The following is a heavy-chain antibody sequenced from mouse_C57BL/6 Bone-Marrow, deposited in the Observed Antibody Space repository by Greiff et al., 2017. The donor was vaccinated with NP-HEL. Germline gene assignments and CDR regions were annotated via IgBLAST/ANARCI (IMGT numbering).Heavy chain of an antibody. J-gene: IGHJ3*01. D-gene: IGHD2-4*01. V-gene: IGHV1-64*01. CDR3: ASIYYDYNAY. CDR1: GYTFTSYW. CDR2: IHPYSGST. Sequence: VQLQQPGAELVKPGASVKLSCKASGYTFTSYWMHWVKQRPGQGLEWIGMIHPYSGSTNYNEKFKSKATLTVDKSSSTAYMQLSSLTSEDSAVYYCASIYYDYNAYWGQGTLVTVSA.